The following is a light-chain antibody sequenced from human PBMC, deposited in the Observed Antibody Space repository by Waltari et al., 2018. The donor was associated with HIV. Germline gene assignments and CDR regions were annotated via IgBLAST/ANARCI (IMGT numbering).Light chain of an antibody. CDR3: CSYAGTYTSL. CDR2: DVS. V-gene: IGLV2-11*01. Sequence: QSALTQPRSVSGSPGQSVTISCTGTSSDVGGYNYVSWYQQHPGKAPKLIIHDVSKRPSGVPDRFSGSKSGNTASLTISGLQADDEADYYCCSYAGTYTSLFGGGT. CDR1: SSDVGGYNY. J-gene: IGLJ3*02.